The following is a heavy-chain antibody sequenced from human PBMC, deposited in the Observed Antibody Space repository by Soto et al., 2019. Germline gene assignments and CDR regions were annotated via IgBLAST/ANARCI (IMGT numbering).Heavy chain of an antibody. J-gene: IGHJ6*03. D-gene: IGHD2-15*01. Sequence: QVQLVQSGAEVKKPGASVKVSCKASGYTFTSYDINWVRQATGQGLEWMGWMNPNSGNTGYAQKFQGRVTMTRNTSISTAYMERSSLRSEYTAVDYCARMVVVESPYYYYYMDVWGKGTTVTVSS. V-gene: IGHV1-8*01. CDR2: MNPNSGNT. CDR3: ARMVVVESPYYYYYMDV. CDR1: GYTFTSYD.